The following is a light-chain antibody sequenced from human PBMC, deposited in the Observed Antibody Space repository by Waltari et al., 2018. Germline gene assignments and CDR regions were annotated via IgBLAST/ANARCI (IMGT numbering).Light chain of an antibody. CDR3: SSYTSSSPLYV. CDR2: DVS. CDR1: SSDVGGSNY. Sequence: QSALTQPASVSGSPGQSITISCTGPSSDVGGSNYVSWYQQHPGKAPKLMIYDVSKRPSGVSNRFSGSKSGNTASLTISGLQAEDEADYYCSSYTSSSPLYVFGTGTKVTVL. J-gene: IGLJ1*01. V-gene: IGLV2-14*01.